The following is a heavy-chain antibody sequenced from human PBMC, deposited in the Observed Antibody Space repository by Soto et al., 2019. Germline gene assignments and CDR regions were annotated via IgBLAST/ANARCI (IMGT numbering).Heavy chain of an antibody. V-gene: IGHV3-23*01. CDR2: ISGSGGST. CDR3: AKDDRYSSGWYDSVYFQH. D-gene: IGHD6-19*01. Sequence: GGSLRLSCAASGFTFSSYAMSWVRQAPGKGLEWVSAISGSGGSTYYADSVKGRFTISRDNSKNTLYLQMNSLRAEDTAVYYCAKDDRYSSGWYDSVYFQHWGQGTLVTVSS. J-gene: IGHJ1*01. CDR1: GFTFSSYA.